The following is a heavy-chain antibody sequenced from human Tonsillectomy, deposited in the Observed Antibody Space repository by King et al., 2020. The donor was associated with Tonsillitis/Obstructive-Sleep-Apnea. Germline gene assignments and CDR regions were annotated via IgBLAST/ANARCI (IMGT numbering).Heavy chain of an antibody. D-gene: IGHD6-19*01. CDR1: GGSISSYY. Sequence: QLQESGPGLVKPSETLSLTCTVSGGSISSYYWSWIRQPPGKGLEWIGYIYYSGSTNYNPSLKSRVTISVDTSKNQFSLKLSSVTAADTAVYYCARLGYSSGWYYFDYWGQETLVTVSS. J-gene: IGHJ4*02. CDR3: ARLGYSSGWYYFDY. V-gene: IGHV4-59*01. CDR2: IYYSGST.